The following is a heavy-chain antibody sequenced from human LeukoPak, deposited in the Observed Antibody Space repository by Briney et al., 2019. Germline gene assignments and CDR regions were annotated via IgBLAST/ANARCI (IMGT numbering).Heavy chain of an antibody. J-gene: IGHJ4*02. CDR1: GFTFSSYE. CDR2: ISSSGSTI. V-gene: IGHV3-48*03. D-gene: IGHD3-3*01. CDR3: ARTYPDYDFWSGYYRGAYYFDY. Sequence: EGSLRLSCAASGFTFSSYEMNWVRQAPGKGLEWVSYISSSGSTIYYADSVKGRFTISRDNAKNSLYLQMNSLRAEDTAVYYCARTYPDYDFWSGYYRGAYYFDYWGQGTLVTVSS.